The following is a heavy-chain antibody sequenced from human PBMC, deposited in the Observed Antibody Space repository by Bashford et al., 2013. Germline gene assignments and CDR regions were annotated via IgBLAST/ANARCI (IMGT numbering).Heavy chain of an antibody. V-gene: IGHV4-39*02. CDR2: IYYSGST. CDR3: AREDLSDGDYSIIDY. D-gene: IGHD4-17*01. Sequence: SSETLSLTCTVSGGSISSSSYYWGWIRQPPGKGLEWIGSIYYSGSTYYNPSLKSRVTISVDTSKNQFSLKLSSVTAADTAVYYCAREDLSDGDYSIIDYWGQGTLVTVSS. J-gene: IGHJ4*02. CDR1: GGSISSSSYY.